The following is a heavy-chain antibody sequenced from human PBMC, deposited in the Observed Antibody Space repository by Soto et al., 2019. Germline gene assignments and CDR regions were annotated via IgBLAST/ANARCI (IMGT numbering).Heavy chain of an antibody. V-gene: IGHV3-49*03. Sequence: PGGSLRLSCTASGFTFGDYAMSWFRRAPGKGLEWVGFIRSKAYGGTTEYAASVKGRFTISRDDSKSIAYLQMNSLKTEDTAVYYFFKRYFGGSDAFYIWGRGTMVIVSS. J-gene: IGHJ3*02. CDR3: FKRYFGGSDAFYI. CDR2: IRSKAYGGTT. CDR1: GFTFGDYA. D-gene: IGHD3-9*01.